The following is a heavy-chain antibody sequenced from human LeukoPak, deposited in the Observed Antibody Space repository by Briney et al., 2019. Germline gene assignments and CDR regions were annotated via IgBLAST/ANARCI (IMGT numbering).Heavy chain of an antibody. CDR3: AKEGLELPDYYYGMDV. J-gene: IGHJ6*02. Sequence: PGGSLRLSCAPSGFTFSSYGIHWVRQAPGKGLEWVAVISYDGSNKYYADSVKGRFTISRDNSKNALYLQMNSLRAEDTAVYYCAKEGLELPDYYYGMDVWGQGTTVTVSS. V-gene: IGHV3-30*18. CDR1: GFTFSSYG. D-gene: IGHD1-7*01. CDR2: ISYDGSNK.